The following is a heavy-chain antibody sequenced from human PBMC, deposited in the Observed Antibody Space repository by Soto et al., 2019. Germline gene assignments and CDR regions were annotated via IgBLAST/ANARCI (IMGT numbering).Heavy chain of an antibody. Sequence: ASVKVSCKASGYTFTGYYIHWVRQAPGLGLEWMGWINPNTGGTNYAQTFQGWVTMTRDTSISTAYMELSRLRSDDTAVYFCARVGKDYYMDVWGKGTTVTVSS. CDR3: ARVGKDYYMDV. J-gene: IGHJ6*03. V-gene: IGHV1-2*04. CDR1: GYTFTGYY. CDR2: INPNTGGT. D-gene: IGHD3-10*01.